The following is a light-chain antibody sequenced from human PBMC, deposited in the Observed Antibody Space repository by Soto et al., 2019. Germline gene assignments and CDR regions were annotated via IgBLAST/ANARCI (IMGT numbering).Light chain of an antibody. CDR2: GAS. CDR3: QQYGSSFT. CDR1: QSVSTTY. Sequence: EIVLSQSPATLSLSPGEGGTLSCGASQSVSTTYFAWYQQKPGQAPRLLIYGASSRATGIPDRFSGSGSGTDFTLTISRLEPEDFAVYYCQQYGSSFTFGQGTRLEIK. V-gene: IGKV3-20*01. J-gene: IGKJ5*01.